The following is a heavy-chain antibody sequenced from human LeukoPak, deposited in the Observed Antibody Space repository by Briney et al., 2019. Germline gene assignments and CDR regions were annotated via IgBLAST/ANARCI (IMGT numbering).Heavy chain of an antibody. Sequence: GGSLRLSCAASGFTFSNAWMSWVRQAPGKGLEWIGRIKSKTDGGTTDYAAFVKGRFSTSRDDSKNTLYLEMNSLKNEDTAVYYCTTDLGYYDTSGYPIWGQGTLVAVSS. CDR2: IKSKTDGGTT. CDR3: TTDLGYYDTSGYPI. V-gene: IGHV3-15*01. D-gene: IGHD3-22*01. CDR1: GFTFSNAW. J-gene: IGHJ3*02.